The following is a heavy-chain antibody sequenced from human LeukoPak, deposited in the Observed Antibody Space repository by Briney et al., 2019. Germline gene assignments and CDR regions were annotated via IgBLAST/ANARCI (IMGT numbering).Heavy chain of an antibody. CDR3: ARDTGDWFDP. V-gene: IGHV3-53*04. J-gene: IGHJ5*02. CDR1: GITVSSSN. Sequence: GGSLRLSCAASGITVSSSNMSWVRQAPGNGLEWVSVIYSGGSTYYADSGKGRFTISRHNSKNTLFLQMNSLRVEDTAVYYCARDTGDWFDPWGQGTLVTVSS. CDR2: IYSGGST.